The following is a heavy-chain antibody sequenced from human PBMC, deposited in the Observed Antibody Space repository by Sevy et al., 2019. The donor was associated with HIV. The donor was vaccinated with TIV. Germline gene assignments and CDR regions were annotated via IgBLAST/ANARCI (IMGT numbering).Heavy chain of an antibody. CDR2: VYSSGRT. J-gene: IGHJ3*02. D-gene: IGHD6-19*01. CDR3: ASKHRLTDGFDI. Sequence: SETLSLTCTVSGGSISSDNWSWIRQPAGKGLEWIGRVYSSGRTNYNPSLRSRVTMSVDMSKNQFSLKLTSVTAADTALYYCASKHRLTDGFDIWGQGTMVTVSS. CDR1: GGSISSDN. V-gene: IGHV4-4*07.